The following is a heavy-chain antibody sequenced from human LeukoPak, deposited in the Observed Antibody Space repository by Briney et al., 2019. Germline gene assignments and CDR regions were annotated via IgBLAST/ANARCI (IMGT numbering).Heavy chain of an antibody. CDR3: ARDLDGYRSGNGA. Sequence: GGSLRLSCAASGFTFSNYWMYWVRQAPGKGLVWVSRINTDGSSTDYADSVKGRFTISRDNAKNTLYLQMNSLRAEDTAVYYCARDLDGYRSGNGAWGQGTLVTVST. CDR1: GFTFSNYW. D-gene: IGHD5-12*01. CDR2: INTDGSST. J-gene: IGHJ5*02. V-gene: IGHV3-74*01.